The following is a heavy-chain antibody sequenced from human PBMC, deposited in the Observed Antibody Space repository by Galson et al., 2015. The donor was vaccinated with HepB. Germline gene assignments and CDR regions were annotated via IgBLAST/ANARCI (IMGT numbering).Heavy chain of an antibody. J-gene: IGHJ4*02. CDR2: ISYDGSNK. D-gene: IGHD3-22*01. CDR1: GFTFSSYG. Sequence: SLRLSCAASGFTFSSYGMHWVRQAPGKGLEWVAVISYDGSNKYYADSVKGRFTISRDNSKNTLYLQMNSLRAEDTAVYYCAKEYYYDSSGYPYFDYWGQGTLVTVSS. CDR3: AKEYYYDSSGYPYFDY. V-gene: IGHV3-30*18.